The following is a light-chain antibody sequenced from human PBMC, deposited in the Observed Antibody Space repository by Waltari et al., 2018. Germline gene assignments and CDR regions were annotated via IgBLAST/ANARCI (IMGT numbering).Light chain of an antibody. Sequence: DIQMTQSPSSLSASVCYRVTISCLASQSISTYLNCYQQRPGKAPTLLISAASKLQSGVKSRGSGTGDGTDYTCTISSRNPEDFASYDCQKSYSSLQTFGQGTKV. CDR2: AAS. CDR3: QKSYSSLQT. J-gene: IGKJ1*01. CDR1: QSISTY. V-gene: IGKV1-39*01.